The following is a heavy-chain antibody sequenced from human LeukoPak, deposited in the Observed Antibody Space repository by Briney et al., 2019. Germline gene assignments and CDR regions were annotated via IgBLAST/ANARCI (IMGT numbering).Heavy chain of an antibody. V-gene: IGHV3-53*01. Sequence: SGGSLRLSCAASGFTVSNNYMSWVRQAPGKGLEWVSVIYSGGSTYYADSVKGRFTISRDNSKNTLYLQMNSLRAEDTAVYYCARDVVAATQTFSYGMDVWGQGTTVTVSS. D-gene: IGHD2-15*01. CDR2: IYSGGST. CDR1: GFTVSNNY. CDR3: ARDVVAATQTFSYGMDV. J-gene: IGHJ6*02.